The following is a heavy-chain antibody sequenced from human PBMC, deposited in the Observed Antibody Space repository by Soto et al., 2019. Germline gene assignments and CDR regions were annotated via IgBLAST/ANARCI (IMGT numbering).Heavy chain of an antibody. V-gene: IGHV3-7*01. D-gene: IGHD1-1*01. CDR3: ARRLFTSAY. CDR1: GFIFDTYW. Sequence: PGGYLGLSCVASGFIFDTYWMTWVRQAPGKGLEWVASIKQDGSEKYYVDSVEGRFTISRDNAKNSLYLQMNSLRAEDTAVYYCARRLFTSAYWGQGTLVTVSS. CDR2: IKQDGSEK. J-gene: IGHJ1*01.